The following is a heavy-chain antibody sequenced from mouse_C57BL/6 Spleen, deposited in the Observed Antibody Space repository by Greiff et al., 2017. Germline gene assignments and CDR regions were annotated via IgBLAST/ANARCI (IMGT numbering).Heavy chain of an antibody. CDR1: GFNIKDYY. J-gene: IGHJ2*01. D-gene: IGHD1-1*01. Sequence: DVKLVESGAALVKPGASVKLSCTASGFNIKDYYMHWVKQRTEHGLEWIGRIDPEDGENKYAPKFQGKATITADTSSNTAYLHLSRLTSEDTAVDYCARDYYGSSLDYWGQGTTLTVSS. V-gene: IGHV14-2*01. CDR2: IDPEDGEN. CDR3: ARDYYGSSLDY.